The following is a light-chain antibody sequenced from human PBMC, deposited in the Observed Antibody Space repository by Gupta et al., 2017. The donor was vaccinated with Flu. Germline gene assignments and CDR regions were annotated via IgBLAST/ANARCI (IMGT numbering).Light chain of an antibody. J-gene: IGKJ3*01. V-gene: IGKV1-12*02. CDR3: LQGNSFPFA. CDR1: QGISSW. CDR2: AVS. Sequence: DIQMTQSLSFVSASVGDRFTITCRASQGISSWLAWYQQKPGKAPKLLIYAVSRVQSGVPSRFSGSGSGTDFTLTISSLQPEDFATYYCLQGNSFPFAFGHGTKVDIK.